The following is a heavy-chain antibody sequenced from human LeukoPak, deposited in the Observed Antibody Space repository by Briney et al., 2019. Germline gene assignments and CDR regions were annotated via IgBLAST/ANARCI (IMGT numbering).Heavy chain of an antibody. CDR3: ARQLYSNGYRWFDS. V-gene: IGHV4-59*08. Sequence: SETLSLTCTVSGGSISSYYWSWIRQPPGKGLEWIGYIYYSGSTNYNPSLKSRVTISIDTSKNQFSLKLTSVTAADTAVYHCARQLYSNGYRWFDSWGQGTLVTVSS. J-gene: IGHJ5*01. CDR1: GGSISSYY. CDR2: IYYSGST. D-gene: IGHD3-22*01.